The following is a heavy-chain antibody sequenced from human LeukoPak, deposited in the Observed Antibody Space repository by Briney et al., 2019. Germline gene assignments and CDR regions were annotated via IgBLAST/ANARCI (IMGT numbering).Heavy chain of an antibody. CDR1: GYTFTSYG. CDR2: ISAYNGNT. J-gene: IGHJ4*02. V-gene: IGHV1-18*01. D-gene: IGHD2-8*01. CDR3: AGSLGYCTSNVCYLKY. Sequence: GASVKVSCKASGYTFTSYGISWVRQAPGQGLEWMGWISAYNGNTNYAQKLQGRVTMTTDTSTSTAYMELRSLRSADTAVYYCAGSLGYCTSNVCYLKYWGQGTLVTVSS.